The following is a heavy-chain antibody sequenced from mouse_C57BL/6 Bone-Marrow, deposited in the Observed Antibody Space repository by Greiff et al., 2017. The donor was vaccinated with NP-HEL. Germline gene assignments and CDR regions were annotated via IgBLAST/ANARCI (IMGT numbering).Heavy chain of an antibody. D-gene: IGHD1-1*01. J-gene: IGHJ2*01. CDR1: GYAFTNYL. V-gene: IGHV1-54*01. CDR3: ARSPYYYGSRYYFDY. CDR2: INPGSGGT. Sequence: QVQLQQSGAELVRPGTSVKVSCKASGYAFTNYLIEWVKQRPGQGLEWIGVINPGSGGTNYNEKFKGKATLTADKSSSTAYMQLSSLTSEDSAVYFCARSPYYYGSRYYFDYWGQGTTLTVSS.